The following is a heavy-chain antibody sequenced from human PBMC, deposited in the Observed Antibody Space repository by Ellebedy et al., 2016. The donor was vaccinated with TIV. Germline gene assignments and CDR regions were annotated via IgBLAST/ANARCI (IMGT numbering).Heavy chain of an antibody. D-gene: IGHD5-24*01. J-gene: IGHJ4*02. V-gene: IGHV1-69*13. CDR1: GGTFSSYA. CDR3: ARGLDGYPVD. Sequence: SVKVSXXASGGTFSSYAISWVRQAPGQGLEWMGGIIPIFGTANYAQKFQGRVTITADESTSTAYMELSSLRSEDTAVYYCARGLDGYPVDWGKGTLVTVSS. CDR2: IIPIFGTA.